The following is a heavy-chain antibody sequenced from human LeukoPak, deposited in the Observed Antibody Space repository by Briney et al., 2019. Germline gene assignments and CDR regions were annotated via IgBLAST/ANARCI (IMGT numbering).Heavy chain of an antibody. J-gene: IGHJ4*02. Sequence: PGGSLRLSCAASGFTVSSNYMSWVRQAPGKGLEWVSVIYSGGSTYYADSVKGRFTISRDNSKNTLYLQMNSLRAEDTAVYYCARVTLSWGYDSGENWGQGTLVTVSS. CDR2: IYSGGST. D-gene: IGHD5-12*01. CDR3: ARVTLSWGYDSGEN. CDR1: GFTVSSNY. V-gene: IGHV3-66*01.